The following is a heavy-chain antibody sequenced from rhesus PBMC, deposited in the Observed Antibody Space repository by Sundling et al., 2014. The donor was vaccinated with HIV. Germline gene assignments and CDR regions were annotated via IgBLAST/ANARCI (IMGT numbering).Heavy chain of an antibody. V-gene: IGHV3-134*01. CDR1: GFTFDDYA. J-gene: IGHJ4*01. CDR2: ISWNSGTI. D-gene: IGHD2-27*01. CDR3: TREWYGFDS. Sequence: EVQLVESGGDLVQPGGSLRLSCAASGFTFDDYAMSWVRQAPGKGLEWVSRISWNSGTIYYADSVKGRFTISRDNAKNSLFLQMDRLRAEDTAVYYCTREWYGFDSWGQGVLVTVSS.